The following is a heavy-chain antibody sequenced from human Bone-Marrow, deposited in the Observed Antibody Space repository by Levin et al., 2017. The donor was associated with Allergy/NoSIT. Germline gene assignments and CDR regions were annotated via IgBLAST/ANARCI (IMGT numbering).Heavy chain of an antibody. CDR3: ARSVDILTGYASDY. J-gene: IGHJ4*02. CDR1: GFTVSSNY. CDR2: IYSGGST. D-gene: IGHD3-9*01. Sequence: LAGGSLRLSCAASGFTVSSNYMSWVRQAPGKGLEWVSVIYSGGSTYYADSVKGRFTISRDNSKNTLYLQMNSLRAEDTAVYYCARSVDILTGYASDYWGQGTLVTVSS. V-gene: IGHV3-53*01.